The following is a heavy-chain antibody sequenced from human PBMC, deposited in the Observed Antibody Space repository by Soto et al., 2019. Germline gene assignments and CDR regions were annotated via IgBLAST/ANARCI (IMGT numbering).Heavy chain of an antibody. J-gene: IGHJ4*02. CDR1: GFIFSSQW. Sequence: PGGSLRLSCAASGFIFSSQWMNWVRQTPGKGLEWVANIKPDGSEGHYVDSVKGRFTISRDNAKNSLYLQMNSLRAEDTAVYYCARGIYYWGQGTQVTVSS. V-gene: IGHV3-7*01. CDR2: IKPDGSEG. CDR3: ARGIYY.